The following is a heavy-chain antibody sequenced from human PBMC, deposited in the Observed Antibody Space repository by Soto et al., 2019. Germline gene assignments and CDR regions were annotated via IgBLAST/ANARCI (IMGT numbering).Heavy chain of an antibody. CDR3: VKGLVWSSRSEVDY. D-gene: IGHD3-3*01. CDR1: GFTFSSYA. CDR2: ISRSDGSS. Sequence: PGGSLRLSCAASGFTFSSYAMSWARQAPGKGLEWVSGISRSDGSSYYADSVKGRSTMSRDNAKNAVYLQMNSLRAEDTATYYCVKGLVWSSRSEVDYWGQGTLVTVSS. V-gene: IGHV3-23*01. J-gene: IGHJ4*02.